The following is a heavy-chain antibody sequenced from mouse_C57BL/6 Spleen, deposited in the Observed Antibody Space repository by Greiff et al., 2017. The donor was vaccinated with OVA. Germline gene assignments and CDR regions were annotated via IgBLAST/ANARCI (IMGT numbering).Heavy chain of an antibody. V-gene: IGHV1-50*01. CDR1: GYTFTSYW. Sequence: QVHVKQPGAELVKPGASVKLSCKASGYTFTSYWMQWVKQRPGQGLEWIGEIDPSDSYTNYNQKFKGKATLTVDTSSSTAYMQLSSLTSEDSAVYYCARGTVFDYWGQGTTRTVSS. CDR3: ARGTVFDY. J-gene: IGHJ2*01. CDR2: IDPSDSYT. D-gene: IGHD4-1*01.